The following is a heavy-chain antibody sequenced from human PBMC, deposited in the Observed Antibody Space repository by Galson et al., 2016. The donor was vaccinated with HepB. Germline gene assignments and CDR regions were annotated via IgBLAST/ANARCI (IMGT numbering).Heavy chain of an antibody. CDR3: ARVETALGDHIYYYMDL. Sequence: TLSLTCTVSGGSISSGSNYWSWIRQPAGKGLEWIGRIHTSGSTNYNPSLRSRVTISVDTPKNQFSLNLSSVTAADTAVYYCARVETALGDHIYYYMDLWGKGTPVTVSS. CDR2: IHTSGST. V-gene: IGHV4-61*02. D-gene: IGHD5-18*01. J-gene: IGHJ6*03. CDR1: GGSISSGSNY.